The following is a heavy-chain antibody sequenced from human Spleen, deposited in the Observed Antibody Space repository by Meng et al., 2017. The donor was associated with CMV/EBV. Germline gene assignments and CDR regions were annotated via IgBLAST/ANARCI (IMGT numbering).Heavy chain of an antibody. CDR1: GYSFTSYW. CDR3: ARQAYSYDSRDYYGDYFDY. J-gene: IGHJ4*02. CDR2: IYPGDSDT. V-gene: IGHV5-51*01. D-gene: IGHD3-22*01. Sequence: GGSLRLACKTSGYSFTSYWIGWVRQMPGKGLEWMGIIYPGDSDTRYNPPFQGQVTMAADKSISTAYLQWSSLKASDTAMYYCARQAYSYDSRDYYGDYFDYWGQGTLVTVSS.